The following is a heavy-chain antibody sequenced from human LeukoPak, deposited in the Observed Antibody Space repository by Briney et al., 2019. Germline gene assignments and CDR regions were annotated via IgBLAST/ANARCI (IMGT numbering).Heavy chain of an antibody. V-gene: IGHV3-23*01. CDR2: ISGSGGST. D-gene: IGHD6-13*01. CDR3: AKATQQLVRELYFDY. Sequence: GGSLRLSCAASGFTFSSDAMSWVRQAPGKGLEWVSAISGSGGSTYYADSVKGRFTISRDNSKNTLYLQMNSLRAEDTAVYYCAKATQQLVRELYFDYWGQGTLVTVSS. CDR1: GFTFSSDA. J-gene: IGHJ4*02.